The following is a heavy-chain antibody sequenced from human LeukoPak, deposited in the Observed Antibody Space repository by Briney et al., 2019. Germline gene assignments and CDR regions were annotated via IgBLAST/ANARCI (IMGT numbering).Heavy chain of an antibody. CDR2: ISSSSSYI. CDR1: GFTFSSYS. Sequence: PGGSLRLSCAASGFTFSSYSMNWVRQAPGKGLEWVSSISSSSSYIYYADSVKGRFTISRDNAKNSLYLQMNSLRAEDTAVYYCARSHSSSFYAFDIWGQGTMVTVSS. V-gene: IGHV3-21*01. J-gene: IGHJ3*02. CDR3: ARSHSSSFYAFDI. D-gene: IGHD6-13*01.